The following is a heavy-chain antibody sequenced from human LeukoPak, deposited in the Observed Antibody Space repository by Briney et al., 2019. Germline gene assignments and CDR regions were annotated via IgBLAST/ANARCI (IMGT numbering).Heavy chain of an antibody. Sequence: GGSLRLPCAASGFTFSSYAMHWVRQAPGKGLEWVAVISYDGSNKYYTDSVKGRFTISRDNSKNTLYLQMNSPRAEDTAVYYCARAIAAAGTESAFDIWGQGTMVTVSS. CDR1: GFTFSSYA. J-gene: IGHJ3*02. V-gene: IGHV3-30*04. D-gene: IGHD6-13*01. CDR2: ISYDGSNK. CDR3: ARAIAAAGTESAFDI.